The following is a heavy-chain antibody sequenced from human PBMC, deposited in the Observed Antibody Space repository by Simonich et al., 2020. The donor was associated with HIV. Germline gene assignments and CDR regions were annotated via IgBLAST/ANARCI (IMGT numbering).Heavy chain of an antibody. CDR1: GFTFDDYA. Sequence: EVQLVESGGGLVQPGRSLRLSCAASGFTFDDYAMHWVRQAPGKGRGWVSENSWNSGSIGYADSVKGRFTISRDNAKNSLYLQMNSLRAEDMALYYCAKDRYSSSSGSFDYWGQGTLVTVSS. V-gene: IGHV3-9*03. J-gene: IGHJ4*02. CDR3: AKDRYSSSSGSFDY. CDR2: NSWNSGSI. D-gene: IGHD6-6*01.